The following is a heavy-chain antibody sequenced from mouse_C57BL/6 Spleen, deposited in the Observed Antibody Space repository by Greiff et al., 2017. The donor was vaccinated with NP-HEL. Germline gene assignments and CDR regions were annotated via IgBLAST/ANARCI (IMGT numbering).Heavy chain of an antibody. D-gene: IGHD4-1*01. CDR1: GFTFSDYG. CDR3: ARPGTGTGAMDY. J-gene: IGHJ4*01. V-gene: IGHV5-17*01. Sequence: VKLVESGGGLVKPGGSLKLSCAASGFTFSDYGMHWVRQAPEKGLEWVAYISSGSSTIYYADTVKGRFTISRDNAKNTLFLQMTSLRSEDTAMYYCARPGTGTGAMDYWGQGTSVTVSS. CDR2: ISSGSSTI.